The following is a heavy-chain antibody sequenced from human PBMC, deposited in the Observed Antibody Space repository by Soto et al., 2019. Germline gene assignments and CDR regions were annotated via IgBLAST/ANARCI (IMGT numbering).Heavy chain of an antibody. CDR1: GFTFSSHW. D-gene: IGHD2-15*01. V-gene: IGHV3-7*03. Sequence: GGSLRLSCAASGFTFSSHWMSWVRQAPGKGLEWVANIKQDGSEKYYVDSVKGRFTISRDSSKNSQFLQMDSLRADDAAVYYCAKKALPTPIPYFDYWGQGALVTVSS. J-gene: IGHJ4*02. CDR3: AKKALPTPIPYFDY. CDR2: IKQDGSEK.